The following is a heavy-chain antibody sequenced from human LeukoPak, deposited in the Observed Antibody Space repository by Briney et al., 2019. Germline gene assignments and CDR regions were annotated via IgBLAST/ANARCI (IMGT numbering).Heavy chain of an antibody. CDR3: ASFRSTDI. CDR2: INTDGST. J-gene: IGHJ3*02. Sequence: GGSLRLSCAASGLTFSSYSMPWVRQAPGKGLVWVSRINTDGSTVYADSVRGRFTISRDNAKKTLYLQMNSLRVEDTAVYYCASFRSTDIWGQGTTVTVSP. D-gene: IGHD3-16*02. V-gene: IGHV3-74*01. CDR1: GLTFSSYS.